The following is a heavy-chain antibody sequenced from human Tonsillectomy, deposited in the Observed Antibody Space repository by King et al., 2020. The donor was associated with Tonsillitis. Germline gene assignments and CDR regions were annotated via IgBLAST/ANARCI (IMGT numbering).Heavy chain of an antibody. V-gene: IGHV3-7*01. CDR1: GFTFSNSW. D-gene: IGHD4-17*01. CDR2: IKKDGTSK. CDR3: AKHGDWAFDY. J-gene: IGHJ4*02. Sequence: VQLVESGGGLVQLGGSLRLSCGASGFTFSNSWMGWVRQAPGKGLEWVANIKKDGTSKYYLDSVEGRFTISRDNAENSLYLQMNSLRDEDTAVYYCAKHGDWAFDYWGQGTLFTVSS.